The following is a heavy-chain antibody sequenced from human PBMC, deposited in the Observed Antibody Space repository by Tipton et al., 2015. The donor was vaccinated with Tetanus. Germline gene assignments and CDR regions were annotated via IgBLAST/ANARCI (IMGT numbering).Heavy chain of an antibody. CDR3: ARDGSGTYYSDSGGYYGSFDS. CDR2: ISHDGSDK. J-gene: IGHJ4*02. Sequence: SLRLSCAASGFSFSRYAMNWVRQAPGKGLEWVAVISHDGSDKYHTDSVKGRFTIPRDNSKNALYLQMNSLRPEDTAVYFCARDGSGTYYSDSGGYYGSFDSWGQGTLVTVSS. D-gene: IGHD3-22*01. V-gene: IGHV3-30*14. CDR1: GFSFSRYA.